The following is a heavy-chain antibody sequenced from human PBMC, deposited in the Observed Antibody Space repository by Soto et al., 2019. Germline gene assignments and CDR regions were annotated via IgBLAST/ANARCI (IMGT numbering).Heavy chain of an antibody. CDR2: INPNSGGT. J-gene: IGHJ6*02. CDR1: GYTFTGYY. D-gene: IGHD2-2*01. CDR3: ARAHRCSSTSCYPSGMDV. Sequence: ASVKVSCKASGYTFTGYYMHWVRQAPGQGLEWMGWINPNSGGTNYAQKFQGRVTMTRDTSISTAYMELSRLRSDDTAVYYCARAHRCSSTSCYPSGMDVWGQGTTVTVSS. V-gene: IGHV1-2*02.